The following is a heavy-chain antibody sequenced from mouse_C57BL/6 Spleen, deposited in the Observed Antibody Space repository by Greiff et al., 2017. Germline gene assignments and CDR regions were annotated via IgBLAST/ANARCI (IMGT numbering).Heavy chain of an antibody. CDR2: IYPGDGDT. D-gene: IGHD1-1*01. V-gene: IGHV1-82*01. CDR1: GYAFSSSW. Sequence: QVQLQQSGPELVKPGASVKISCKASGYAFSSSWMNWVKQRPGKGLEWIGRIYPGDGDTNYNGKFKGKATLTADKSSSTAYMQLSSLTSEDSAVYFCARSPYYYGSFQDFDYWGQGTTLTVSS. J-gene: IGHJ2*01. CDR3: ARSPYYYGSFQDFDY.